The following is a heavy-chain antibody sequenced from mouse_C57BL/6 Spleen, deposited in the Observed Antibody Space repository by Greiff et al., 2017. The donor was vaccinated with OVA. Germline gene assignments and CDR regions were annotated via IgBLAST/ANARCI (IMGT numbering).Heavy chain of an antibody. CDR1: GYTFTDYE. D-gene: IGHD2-5*01. CDR2: IDPETGGT. Sequence: QVQLQQSGAELVRPGASVTLSCKASGYTFTDYEMHWVKQTPVHGLEWIGAIDPETGGTAYNQKFKGKAILTADKSSSTAYMELRSLPSEDSAVYYCTRGSNYMYYFDYWGQGTTLTVSS. CDR3: TRGSNYMYYFDY. V-gene: IGHV1-15*01. J-gene: IGHJ2*01.